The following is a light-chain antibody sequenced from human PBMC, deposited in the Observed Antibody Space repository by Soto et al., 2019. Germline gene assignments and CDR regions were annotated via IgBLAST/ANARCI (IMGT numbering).Light chain of an antibody. J-gene: IGKJ1*01. CDR2: DAS. V-gene: IGKV1-5*01. CDR3: QQDKSYAPWT. Sequence: DIQMNQSPSTLYASVGDRVTITCRASQSISTWLAWYQQKPGKAPKLLIYDASSLESGVPSSFSGSGSGTEFTLTISSLQPDDFAAYYCQQDKSYAPWTFVQGTKVEIK. CDR1: QSISTW.